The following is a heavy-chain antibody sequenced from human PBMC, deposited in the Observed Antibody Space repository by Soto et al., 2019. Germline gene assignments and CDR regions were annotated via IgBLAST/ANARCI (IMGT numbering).Heavy chain of an antibody. CDR1: GYTFTSYA. J-gene: IGHJ6*02. Sequence: GASVKVSCKASGYTFTSYAMHWVRQAPGQRLEWMGWINAGNGNTKYSQKFQGRVTITRDTSASTAYMELSSLRSEDTAVYYCARAPREGLRYFDWFPYYYHGMDVWGQGTTVTVSS. D-gene: IGHD3-9*01. CDR3: ARAPREGLRYFDWFPYYYHGMDV. CDR2: INAGNGNT. V-gene: IGHV1-3*01.